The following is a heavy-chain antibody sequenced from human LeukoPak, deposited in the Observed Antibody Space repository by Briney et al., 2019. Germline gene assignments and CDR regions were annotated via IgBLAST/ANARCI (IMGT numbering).Heavy chain of an antibody. CDR2: ISYDGSNK. CDR3: AKAYGQQLVPGY. Sequence: GGSLTLSCAASGFTFSSYGMHWVRQAPGKGLEWVAVISYDGSNKYYADSVTGRFTISRDNSKNTLYLQMNSLRAEDTAVYYCAKAYGQQLVPGYWGHGTLVTVSS. V-gene: IGHV3-30*18. D-gene: IGHD6-13*01. J-gene: IGHJ4*01. CDR1: GFTFSSYG.